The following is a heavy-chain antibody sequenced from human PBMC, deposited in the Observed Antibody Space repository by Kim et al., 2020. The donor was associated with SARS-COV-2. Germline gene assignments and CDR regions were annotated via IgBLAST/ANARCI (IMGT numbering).Heavy chain of an antibody. CDR1: GFTFSSYA. CDR3: ARGLGPSVPYDY. J-gene: IGHJ4*02. D-gene: IGHD2-2*01. CDR2: ILYDGTNK. Sequence: GGSLRLSCAASGFTFSSYAMHWVRQAPGKGLEWVAVILYDGTNKYYADSVKGRFTISRDNSKNTLYLQMNSLRAEDTAVYYCARGLGPSVPYDYWGQGTLGTVSS. V-gene: IGHV3-30*04.